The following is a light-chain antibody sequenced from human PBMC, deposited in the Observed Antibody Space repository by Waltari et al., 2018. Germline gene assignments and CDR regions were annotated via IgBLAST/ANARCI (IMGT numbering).Light chain of an antibody. J-gene: IGLJ1*01. CDR1: NFGSKS. Sequence: SYVLTQPPSVSVAPGQTARITCGGNNFGSKSLNWYQQRPGQAPTLVVYDDKDRPSGIPGRFSGSKSGNTATLTISRVEAGDEADYYCHVWDSDSDHYVFGGGTKVTVL. CDR3: HVWDSDSDHYV. CDR2: DDK. V-gene: IGLV3-21*02.